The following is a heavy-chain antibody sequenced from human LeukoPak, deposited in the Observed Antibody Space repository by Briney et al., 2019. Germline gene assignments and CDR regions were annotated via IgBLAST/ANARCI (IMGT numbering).Heavy chain of an antibody. Sequence: GGSLRLSCAASGFTFSSYAMSWVRQAPGKGLEWVSAISGSGGSTYYADSVKGRFTISRDNSKNTLYLLMNSLRAEDTAIYYCAKVNPPRGGRSGWYEANDYWGQGTLVTVSS. CDR1: GFTFSSYA. J-gene: IGHJ4*02. V-gene: IGHV3-23*01. CDR2: ISGSGGST. D-gene: IGHD6-19*01. CDR3: AKVNPPRGGRSGWYEANDY.